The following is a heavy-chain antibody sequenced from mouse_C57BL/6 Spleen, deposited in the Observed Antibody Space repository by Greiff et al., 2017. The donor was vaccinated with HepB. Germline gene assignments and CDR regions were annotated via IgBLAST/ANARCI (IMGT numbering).Heavy chain of an antibody. CDR1: GYTFTDYE. J-gene: IGHJ4*01. CDR3: TRGRIECGVMDY. V-gene: IGHV1-15*01. Sequence: QVQLQQSGAELVRPGASVTLSCKASGYTFTDYEMHWVKQTPVHGLEWIGAIDPETGGTAYNQKFKGKAIVTADKSSSTAYMELRSLTSEDSAVYYCTRGRIECGVMDYWGQGTSVTVSS. D-gene: IGHD1-1*02. CDR2: IDPETGGT.